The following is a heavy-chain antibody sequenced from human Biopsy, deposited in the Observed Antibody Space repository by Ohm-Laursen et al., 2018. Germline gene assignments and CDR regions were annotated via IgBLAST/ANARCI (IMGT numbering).Heavy chain of an antibody. CDR2: IYITGET. CDR1: GGYISHYY. D-gene: IGHD3-10*01. J-gene: IGHJ5*02. V-gene: IGHV4-4*07. CDR3: ARAPPLIRGVVESWFDP. Sequence: GTLPLACTVSGGYISHYYWTWIRQPAGQGLEWIGRIYITGETDYNPSLKSRVTMSVDSSKKQFSLKLKSVTAADTAIYYCARAPPLIRGVVESWFDPWGQGILVTVSS.